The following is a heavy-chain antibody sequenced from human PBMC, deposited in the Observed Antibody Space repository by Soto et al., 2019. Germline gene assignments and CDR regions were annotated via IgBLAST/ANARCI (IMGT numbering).Heavy chain of an antibody. Sequence: ASVKVSCKASGYTFTSYCISWVLEAPGQGLEWMGWISAYNGNTNYAQKLQGRVTMTTDTSTSTAYMELRSLRSDDTAVYYCARLGWVAVAGNYYYYGMDVWGQGTTVTVSS. V-gene: IGHV1-18*01. CDR1: GYTFTSYC. CDR2: ISAYNGNT. J-gene: IGHJ6*02. CDR3: ARLGWVAVAGNYYYYGMDV. D-gene: IGHD6-19*01.